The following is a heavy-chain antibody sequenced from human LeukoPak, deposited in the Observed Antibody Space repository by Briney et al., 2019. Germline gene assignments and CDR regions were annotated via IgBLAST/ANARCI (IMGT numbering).Heavy chain of an antibody. J-gene: IGHJ4*02. CDR2: VNPNSGDT. CDR1: GYTFTDYY. Sequence: ASVKVSCKASGYTFTDYYIHLVRQAPGQGLEWMGWVNPNSGDTNHAHKFQGRVTMTSDTSISTAYMDLNRVRSDDTAVYYCALLFSSTWYRFDSWGQGTLVTVSS. V-gene: IGHV1-2*02. CDR3: ALLFSSTWYRFDS. D-gene: IGHD6-13*01.